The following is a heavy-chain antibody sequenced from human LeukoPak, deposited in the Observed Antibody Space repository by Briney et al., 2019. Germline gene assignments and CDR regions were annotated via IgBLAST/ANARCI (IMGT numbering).Heavy chain of an antibody. CDR1: GYTFTQYY. J-gene: IGHJ4*02. V-gene: IGHV1-2*02. D-gene: IGHD3-9*01. Sequence: ASVTVSCKASGYTFTQYYIHWLRQAPGQGLEWMEWINPKSGDTTYAQKFQGRVTMTRDTSISTAYMELSSLRSDDTAVYYCARDWLLRYSEGGFDYWGQGTLVTVSS. CDR3: ARDWLLRYSEGGFDY. CDR2: INPKSGDT.